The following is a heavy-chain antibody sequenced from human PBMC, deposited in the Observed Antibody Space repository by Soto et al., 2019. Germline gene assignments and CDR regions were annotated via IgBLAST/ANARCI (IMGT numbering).Heavy chain of an antibody. J-gene: IGHJ4*02. D-gene: IGHD6-13*01. CDR1: GYTFTGYY. V-gene: IGHV1-2*04. CDR2: INPNSGGT. Sequence: GASVEVSCKASGYTFTGYYMHWVRQAPGQGLEWMGWINPNSGGTNYAQKFQGWVTMTRDTSISTAYMELSRLRSDDTAVYYCARAAAAGTPPYFDYWGQGTLVTVSS. CDR3: ARAAAAGTPPYFDY.